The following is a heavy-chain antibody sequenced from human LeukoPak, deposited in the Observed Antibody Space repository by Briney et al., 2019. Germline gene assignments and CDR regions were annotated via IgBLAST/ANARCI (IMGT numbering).Heavy chain of an antibody. CDR3: ARTRDCSSVNCYRDSDC. V-gene: IGHV3-30*04. D-gene: IGHD2-2*01. Sequence: GGSLRLSCSASGFTFSSYAMHWVRQAPGKGLEWVTVISSDGKNMYYADSVKGRFTISRDNSRNTVSLEMNSLRTEDTAVYYCARTRDCSSVNCYRDSDCWGRGTLVTVSS. CDR1: GFTFSSYA. J-gene: IGHJ4*02. CDR2: ISSDGKNM.